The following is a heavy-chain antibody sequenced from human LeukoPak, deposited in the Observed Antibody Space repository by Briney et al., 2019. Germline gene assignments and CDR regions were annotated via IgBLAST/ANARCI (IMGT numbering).Heavy chain of an antibody. CDR1: GSSFTSYW. D-gene: IGHD2-2*02. CDR2: IYPGDSDT. J-gene: IGHJ4*02. V-gene: IGHV5-51*01. Sequence: GASLKISCKGSGSSFTSYWIGWLRQMPGKGLEWMGIIYPGDSDTRYSPSFQGQVTISADKSISTAYLQWSSLKASDTAMYYCARLIKYCSSTSCYIRPYYFDYWGQGTLVTVSS. CDR3: ARLIKYCSSTSCYIRPYYFDY.